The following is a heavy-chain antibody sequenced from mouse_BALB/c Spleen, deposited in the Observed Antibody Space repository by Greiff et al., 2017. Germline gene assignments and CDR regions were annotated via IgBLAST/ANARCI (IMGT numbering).Heavy chain of an antibody. Sequence: EVQLVESGGDLVKPGGSLKLSCAASGFTFSSYGMSWVRQTPDKRLEWVATISSGGSYTYYPDSVKGRFTISRDNAKNTLYLQMSSLKSEDTAMYYCARHVTTVVFDYWGQGTTLTVSS. CDR3: ARHVTTVVFDY. CDR2: ISSGGSYT. D-gene: IGHD1-1*01. J-gene: IGHJ2*01. V-gene: IGHV5-6*01. CDR1: GFTFSSYG.